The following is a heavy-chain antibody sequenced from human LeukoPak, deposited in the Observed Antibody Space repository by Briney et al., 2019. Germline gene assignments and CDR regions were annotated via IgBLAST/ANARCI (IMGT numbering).Heavy chain of an antibody. J-gene: IGHJ5*01. D-gene: IGHD6-25*01. V-gene: IGHV4-38-2*02. CDR3: AKSSGGGGHDS. Sequence: KPSETLSLTCTVSGYSIGSGHYWAWIRQPPGKGLEWIGCVYHSGTYYKSSLTSRVTISKDTSKNQFSLKLTSVTAADSAFYYCAKSSGGGGHDSWGQGTLVTVSS. CDR2: VYHSGT. CDR1: GYSIGSGHY.